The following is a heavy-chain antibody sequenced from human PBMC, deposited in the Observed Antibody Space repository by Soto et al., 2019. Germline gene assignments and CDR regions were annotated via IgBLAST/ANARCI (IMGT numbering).Heavy chain of an antibody. CDR2: ISGSGGST. V-gene: IGHV3-23*01. J-gene: IGHJ3*02. Sequence: GGSLRLSCAASGFTFSSYAMSWVRQAPGKGLEWVSAISGSGGSTYYADSVKGRFTISRDNSKNTLYLQMNSLRAEDTAVYYCAKDVLNYYGSGSLNECDAFDIWGQGTMVTV. D-gene: IGHD3-10*01. CDR1: GFTFSSYA. CDR3: AKDVLNYYGSGSLNECDAFDI.